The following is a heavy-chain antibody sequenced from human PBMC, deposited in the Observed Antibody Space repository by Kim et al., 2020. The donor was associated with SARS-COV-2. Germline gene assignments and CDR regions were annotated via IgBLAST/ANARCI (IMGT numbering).Heavy chain of an antibody. Sequence: SVKVSCKASGGTFSSYAISWVRQAPGQGLEWMGRIIPILGIANYAQKFQGRVTITADKSTSTAYMELSSLRSEDMAVYYCARDVVAYCGGDCYDGMDVWGQGTTVTVSS. J-gene: IGHJ6*02. CDR3: ARDVVAYCGGDCYDGMDV. CDR1: GGTFSSYA. D-gene: IGHD2-21*02. V-gene: IGHV1-69*04. CDR2: IIPILGIA.